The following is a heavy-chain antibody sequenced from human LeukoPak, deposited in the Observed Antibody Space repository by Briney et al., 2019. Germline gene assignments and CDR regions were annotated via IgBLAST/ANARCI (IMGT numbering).Heavy chain of an antibody. V-gene: IGHV4-34*01. J-gene: IGHJ4*02. D-gene: IGHD5-12*01. CDR1: GGSFSGYY. Sequence: SETLSLTCTVYGGSFSGYYWSWIRQPPGKGLEWIGEINYRGSTNYNLSLKSRVTISVDTSKNQFSLKLSSVTAADTAVYYCARAPRWLQRSFDYWGQGTLVTVSS. CDR3: ARAPRWLQRSFDY. CDR2: INYRGST.